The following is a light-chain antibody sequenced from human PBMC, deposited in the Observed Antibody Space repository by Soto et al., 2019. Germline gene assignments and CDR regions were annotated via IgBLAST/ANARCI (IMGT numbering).Light chain of an antibody. CDR2: DVS. Sequence: QSALTQPASVSGSPGQSITISCTGTSSDVGAYNSVSWYQQHPGKAPKLMIYDVSNRPSGVSNRFSGSKSGNTASLTISGLQAEDEADYYCSSYTGSNTMVFGGGTKVTVL. CDR1: SSDVGAYNS. V-gene: IGLV2-14*01. CDR3: SSYTGSNTMV. J-gene: IGLJ2*01.